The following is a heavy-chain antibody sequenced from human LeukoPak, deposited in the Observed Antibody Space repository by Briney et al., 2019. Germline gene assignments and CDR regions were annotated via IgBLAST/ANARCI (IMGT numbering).Heavy chain of an antibody. V-gene: IGHV1-8*01. J-gene: IGHJ6*02. CDR3: ARVAVVVPAAILWYYYYGMDV. D-gene: IGHD2-2*01. CDR2: MNPNSGNT. Sequence: GASVKVSCKASGYTFTSYDINWVRQATGQGLEWMGWMNPNSGNTGYAQKFQGRVTMTRNTSIRTAYMELSSLRSEDTAVYYCARVAVVVPAAILWYYYYGMDVWGQGTTVTVSS. CDR1: GYTFTSYD.